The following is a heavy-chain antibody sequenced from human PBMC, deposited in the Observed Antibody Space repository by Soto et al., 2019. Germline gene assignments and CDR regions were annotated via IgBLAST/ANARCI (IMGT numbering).Heavy chain of an antibody. CDR2: IYYSGST. Sequence: SETLSLPCTVSGGSISSGDYYWSWIRQPPGKGLEWIGYIYYSGSTYYNPSLKSRVTISVDTSKNQFSLKLSSVTAADTAVYYCARDYYGSGSDAFDIWGQGTMVTVSS. CDR3: ARDYYGSGSDAFDI. D-gene: IGHD3-10*01. CDR1: GGSISSGDYY. J-gene: IGHJ3*02. V-gene: IGHV4-30-4*01.